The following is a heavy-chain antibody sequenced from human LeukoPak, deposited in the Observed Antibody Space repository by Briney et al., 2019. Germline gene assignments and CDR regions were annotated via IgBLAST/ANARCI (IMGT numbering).Heavy chain of an antibody. CDR3: ARAYIVATTLDY. J-gene: IGHJ4*02. CDR1: GFTFSSYW. D-gene: IGHD5-12*01. V-gene: IGHV3-74*01. Sequence: GGSLRLSCAASGFTFSSYWMHWVRQAPGKGLVWVSRINSDGSSTSYADSVKGRFTISSDNAKNTLYLQMNSLRAEDTAVYYCARAYIVATTLDYWGQGTLVTVSS. CDR2: INSDGSST.